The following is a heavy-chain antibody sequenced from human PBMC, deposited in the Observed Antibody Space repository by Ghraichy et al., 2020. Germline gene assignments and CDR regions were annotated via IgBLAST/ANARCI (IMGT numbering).Heavy chain of an antibody. CDR3: AFGHSYGFAY. Sequence: GGSLRLSCEASGSIFSNAWMNWVRQAPGKGLEWVGRIKSKADGETTLYAAAVKGRFTISRDDSQNTVFLQMNSLKTEDTAVYYCAFGHSYGFAYWGQGALVPVSS. D-gene: IGHD5-18*01. J-gene: IGHJ4*02. V-gene: IGHV3-15*01. CDR2: IKSKADGETT. CDR1: GSIFSNAW.